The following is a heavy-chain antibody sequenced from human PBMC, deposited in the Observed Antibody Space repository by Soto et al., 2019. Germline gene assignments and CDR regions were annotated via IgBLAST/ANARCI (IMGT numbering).Heavy chain of an antibody. V-gene: IGHV2-70*13. CDR2: IDWTDKK. CDR1: GFPLNTRGMC. J-gene: IGHJ5*01. D-gene: IGHD3-9*01. CDR3: GRFFKGGPFDWLHMDS. Sequence: SGPTLVNPTETLTLTCTISGFPLNTRGMCVTWIRQPPGKALEWLALIDWTDKKSYTPSLRTRLTLSTDTSKNLVVLTLTNMGPVDTGTYYCGRFFKGGPFDWLHMDSWGQGTLVTAPQ.